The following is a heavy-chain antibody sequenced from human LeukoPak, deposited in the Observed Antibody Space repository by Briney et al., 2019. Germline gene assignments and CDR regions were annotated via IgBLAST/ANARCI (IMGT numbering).Heavy chain of an antibody. CDR1: GFTFSSYE. CDR2: MSSSGSTI. Sequence: HPGGSLRLSCAASGFTFSSYEMNWVRQAPGKGLEWVSYMSSSGSTIYYADSVKGRFTISRDNAKNSLYLQMNSLRAEDTDVYYCARDRLPYYYDSSGLFDYWGQGTLVTVSS. J-gene: IGHJ4*02. D-gene: IGHD3-22*01. V-gene: IGHV3-48*03. CDR3: ARDRLPYYYDSSGLFDY.